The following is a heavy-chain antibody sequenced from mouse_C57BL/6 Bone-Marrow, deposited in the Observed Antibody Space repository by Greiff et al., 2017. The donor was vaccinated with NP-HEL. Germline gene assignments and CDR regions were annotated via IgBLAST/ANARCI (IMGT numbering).Heavy chain of an antibody. J-gene: IGHJ4*01. D-gene: IGHD1-1*01. V-gene: IGHV2-9-1*01. CDR1: GFSLTSYA. Sequence: VMLVESGPGLVAPSQSLSITCTVSGFSLTSYAISWVRQPPGKGLEWLGVIWTGGGTNYNSALKSRLSISKDNSKSQVFLKMNSLQTDDTARYYCAVRLGDYGFYAMDYWGQGTSVTVSS. CDR2: IWTGGGT. CDR3: AVRLGDYGFYAMDY.